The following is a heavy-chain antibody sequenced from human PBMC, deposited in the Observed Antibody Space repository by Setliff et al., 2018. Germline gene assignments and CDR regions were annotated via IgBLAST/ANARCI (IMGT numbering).Heavy chain of an antibody. CDR2: IITYNDDT. Sequence: ASVKVSCKASGYPFTSYGVNWVRQAPGQGLEWMGRIITYNDDTYYPRKFQGRVTMTTDTSTSTAYMELRSLTSDDTAVYYCARHGSSGKFDASDIWGQGTMVTVSS. J-gene: IGHJ3*02. CDR1: GYPFTSYG. D-gene: IGHD3-10*01. CDR3: ARHGSSGKFDASDI. V-gene: IGHV1-18*04.